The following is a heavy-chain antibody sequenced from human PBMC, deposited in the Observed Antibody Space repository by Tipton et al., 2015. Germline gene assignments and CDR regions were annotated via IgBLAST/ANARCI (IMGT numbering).Heavy chain of an antibody. CDR2: IYYSGST. D-gene: IGHD2-21*01. Sequence: TLSLTCTVSGGSISSGGYYWYWIRQHPGKGLEWIGYIYYSGSTYYNPSLESRVSISIDESNNQFSLNLRSVTAADTAVYYCARVGYCGGSCFSGYYRMPVWGRGTTVTVS. CDR3: ARVGYCGGSCFSGYYRMPV. J-gene: IGHJ6*02. CDR1: GGSISSGGYY. V-gene: IGHV4-31*03.